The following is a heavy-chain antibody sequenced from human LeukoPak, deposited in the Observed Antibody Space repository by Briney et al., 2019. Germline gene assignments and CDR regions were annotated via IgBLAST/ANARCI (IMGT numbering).Heavy chain of an antibody. J-gene: IGHJ4*02. CDR2: IRYDGSNQ. D-gene: IGHD2-15*01. CDR3: AKDRVAHCSGGTCSVDY. CDR1: GFTFGSYG. Sequence: PGGSLRLSCAASGFTFGSYGIHWVRQAPGKGLEWVAFIRYDGSNQYYAESVKGRFTISRDNSKYTLYLQVSSLRADDTAVYYCAKDRVAHCSGGTCSVDYWGQGTLVTVSS. V-gene: IGHV3-30*02.